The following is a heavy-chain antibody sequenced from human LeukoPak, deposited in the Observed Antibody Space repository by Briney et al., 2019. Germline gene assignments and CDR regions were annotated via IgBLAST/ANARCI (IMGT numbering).Heavy chain of an antibody. J-gene: IGHJ6*02. Sequence: GRSLRLSCAASGFTFSSYAMHWVRQAPGKGLERVAVISYDGSNKYYADSVKGRFTISRDNSKNTLYLQMNSLRAEDTAVYYCARDFDYYDSSGHPYGMDVWGQGTTVTVSS. CDR3: ARDFDYYDSSGHPYGMDV. CDR1: GFTFSSYA. CDR2: ISYDGSNK. V-gene: IGHV3-30*04. D-gene: IGHD3-22*01.